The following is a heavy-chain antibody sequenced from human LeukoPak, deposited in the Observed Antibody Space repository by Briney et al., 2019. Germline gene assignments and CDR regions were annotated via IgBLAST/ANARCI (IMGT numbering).Heavy chain of an antibody. CDR3: TTDEDWNYARKDV. D-gene: IGHD1-7*01. V-gene: IGHV3-15*04. J-gene: IGHJ6*02. Sequence: PGGSLRLSCAASGFTFNYAWMSWVRQVPGKGLEWVGQTVSEIDGGTTDYAAPVKGRYTISRDDSKSTLYLQMNSLKIEDTAVYYCTTDEDWNYARKDVWGQGATVIVSS. CDR1: GFTFNYAW. CDR2: TVSEIDGGTT.